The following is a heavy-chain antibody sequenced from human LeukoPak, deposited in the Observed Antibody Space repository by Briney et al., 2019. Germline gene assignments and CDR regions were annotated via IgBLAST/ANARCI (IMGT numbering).Heavy chain of an antibody. Sequence: XXVRQAPGKGLEWVANIKQDGSEKYYVDSVKGRFTISRDNAKNSLYLQMNSLRAEDTAVYYCARDENWGQGTLVTVSS. CDR3: ARDEN. V-gene: IGHV3-7*01. J-gene: IGHJ4*02. CDR2: IKQDGSEK.